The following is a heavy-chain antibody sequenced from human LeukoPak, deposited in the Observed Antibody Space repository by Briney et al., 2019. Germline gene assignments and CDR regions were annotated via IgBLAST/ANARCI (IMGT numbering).Heavy chain of an antibody. Sequence: ASVTVSCKASGYSFSSYGISWVRQAPGQGLEWMGWISAYNGNTNYAQQLQGRVTITTDTSTSTANMELRSLRSDDTAVYYCARAHPEYYDSRGRNPLDYWGQGTLVTVSS. V-gene: IGHV1-18*01. J-gene: IGHJ4*02. CDR3: ARAHPEYYDSRGRNPLDY. D-gene: IGHD3-22*01. CDR1: GYSFSSYG. CDR2: ISAYNGNT.